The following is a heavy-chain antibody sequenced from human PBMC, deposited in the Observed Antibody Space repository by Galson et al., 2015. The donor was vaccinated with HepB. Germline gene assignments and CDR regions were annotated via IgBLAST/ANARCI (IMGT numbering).Heavy chain of an antibody. Sequence: SVKVSCKASGYTFTSYGISWVRQAPGQGLEWMGWISAYNGNTNYAQKPQGRVTMTTDTSTSTAYMELRSLRSDDTAVYYCASFNEGGYDTYYYGMDVWGQGTTVTVSS. CDR2: ISAYNGNT. CDR3: ASFNEGGYDTYYYGMDV. CDR1: GYTFTSYG. J-gene: IGHJ6*02. D-gene: IGHD5-12*01. V-gene: IGHV1-18*04.